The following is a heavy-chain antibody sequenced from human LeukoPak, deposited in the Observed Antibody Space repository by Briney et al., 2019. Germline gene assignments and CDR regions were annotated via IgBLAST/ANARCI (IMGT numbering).Heavy chain of an antibody. CDR3: ARLEQLWLRGGYFDY. J-gene: IGHJ4*02. CDR1: GGSISSSSYY. D-gene: IGHD5-18*01. Sequence: SETLSLTCTVSGGSISSSSYYWGWLRQPPGKGLEWIGSIYYSGSTYYNPSLKSRVTISVDTSKNQFSLKLSSVTAADTAVYYCARLEQLWLRGGYFDYWGQGTLVTVSS. V-gene: IGHV4-39*01. CDR2: IYYSGST.